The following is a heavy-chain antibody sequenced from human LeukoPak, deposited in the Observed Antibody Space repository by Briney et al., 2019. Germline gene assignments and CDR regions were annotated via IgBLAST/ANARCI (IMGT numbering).Heavy chain of an antibody. CDR1: GFTFGSYW. D-gene: IGHD3-3*01. CDR2: INTDGSST. Sequence: GGSLRLSCAASGFTFGSYWMHWVRQAPGKGLVWVSRINTDGSSTSYADSVKGRFTISRDNAKNTLYLQMNSLRAEDTAVYYCARETIFGVVFDYWGQGTLVTVSS. J-gene: IGHJ4*02. CDR3: ARETIFGVVFDY. V-gene: IGHV3-74*01.